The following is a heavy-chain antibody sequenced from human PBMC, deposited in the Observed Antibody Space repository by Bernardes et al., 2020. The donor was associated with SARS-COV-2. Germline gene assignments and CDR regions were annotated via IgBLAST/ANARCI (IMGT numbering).Heavy chain of an antibody. V-gene: IGHV1-69*13. CDR3: ARGRDIVVEPTDSDASDV. D-gene: IGHD2-2*01. CDR1: GGTISMFV. CDR2: IIPIFGTT. Sequence: SMKVSCKASGGTISMFVINWVRQAPGQRLEWMGGIIPIFGTTHYAQKFQGRVTITADESTSTAYLELRSLRSEDTAIYFCARGRDIVVEPTDSDASDVWGHGTMVTVST. J-gene: IGHJ3*01.